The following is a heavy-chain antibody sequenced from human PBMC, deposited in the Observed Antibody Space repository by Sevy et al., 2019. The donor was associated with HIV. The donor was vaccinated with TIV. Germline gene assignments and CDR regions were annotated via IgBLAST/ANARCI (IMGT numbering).Heavy chain of an antibody. V-gene: IGHV3-23*01. CDR3: AKDLVGAFDY. D-gene: IGHD1-26*01. CDR2: ISASGDIT. Sequence: GGSLRLSCAASGFTFINYAMSWVRQAPGEGLEWVSSISASGDITYYADSVEGRFTISRDKSKSTLFLQMNSLRAEDTAIYYCAKDLVGAFDYWGQGTLVTVSS. J-gene: IGHJ4*02. CDR1: GFTFINYA.